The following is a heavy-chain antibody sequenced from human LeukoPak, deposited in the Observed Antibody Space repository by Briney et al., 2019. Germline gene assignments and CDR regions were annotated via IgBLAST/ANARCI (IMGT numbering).Heavy chain of an antibody. CDR2: IRYDGSNK. V-gene: IGHV3-30*02. J-gene: IGHJ4*02. D-gene: IGHD3/OR15-3a*01. CDR3: AKDRRGFMDDFDY. CDR1: GFTFSSYG. Sequence: GGSLRLSCAASGFTFSSYGMHWVRQAPGKGLEWVAFIRYDGSNKYYADSVKGRFTISRDNSKNTLYLQMNSLRAEETAVYYCAKDRRGFMDDFDYWGQGTLVTVSS.